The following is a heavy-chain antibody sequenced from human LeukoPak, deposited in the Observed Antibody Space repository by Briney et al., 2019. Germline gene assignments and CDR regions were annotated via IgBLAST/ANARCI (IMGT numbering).Heavy chain of an antibody. Sequence: SETLSLTCTVSDGSISSSSYYWGWIRQPPGKGLEWIGSIYYSGSTYYNPSLKSRVTISVDTSKNQFSLKLSSVTAADTAVYYCARDGMAGAFDIWGQGTMVTVSS. V-gene: IGHV4-39*07. CDR2: IYYSGST. CDR1: DGSISSSSYY. D-gene: IGHD1-14*01. CDR3: ARDGMAGAFDI. J-gene: IGHJ3*02.